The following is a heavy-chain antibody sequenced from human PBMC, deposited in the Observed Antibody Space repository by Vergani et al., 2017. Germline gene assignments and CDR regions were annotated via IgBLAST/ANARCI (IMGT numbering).Heavy chain of an antibody. CDR1: GFTFSSYA. D-gene: IGHD6-13*01. V-gene: IGHV3-23*01. CDR2: ISGSGGST. CDR3: ATGIAAAGYYYYGMDV. Sequence: EVQLLESGGGLVQPGGSLRLSCAASGFTFSSYAMSWVRQAPGKGLEWVSAISGSGGSTYYADSVKGRFTISRDNSKNTLYLQMNSLRAEDTAVYYCATGIAAAGYYYYGMDVWGQGTTVTVSS. J-gene: IGHJ6*02.